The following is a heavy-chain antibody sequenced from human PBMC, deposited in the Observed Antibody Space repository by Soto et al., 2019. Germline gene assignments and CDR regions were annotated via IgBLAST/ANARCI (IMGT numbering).Heavy chain of an antibody. CDR1: GGSFSCYY. Sequence: PSETLSLTCAVYGGSFSCYYWSWIRQPPGKGLEWIGEINHSGSTNYNPSLKSRVTISVDTSKNQFSLKLSSVTAADTAVYYCARGPLLDGYYDSSGYRFDPWGQGTLVTVSS. CDR2: INHSGST. J-gene: IGHJ5*02. D-gene: IGHD3-22*01. V-gene: IGHV4-34*01. CDR3: ARGPLLDGYYDSSGYRFDP.